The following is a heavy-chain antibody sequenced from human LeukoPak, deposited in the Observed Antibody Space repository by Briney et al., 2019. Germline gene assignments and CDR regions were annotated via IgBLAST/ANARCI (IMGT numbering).Heavy chain of an antibody. Sequence: GGSLRLSCAASGFTFSSYSMNWVRQAPGKGLEWVSSISSSSSYIYYADSVKGRFTISRDNAKNSLYLQMNSLRAEDTAVYYCARARAGVYDYVWGSYRLSFLDYWGQGTLVTVSS. V-gene: IGHV3-21*04. J-gene: IGHJ4*02. CDR1: GFTFSSYS. CDR3: ARARAGVYDYVWGSYRLSFLDY. CDR2: ISSSSSYI. D-gene: IGHD3-16*02.